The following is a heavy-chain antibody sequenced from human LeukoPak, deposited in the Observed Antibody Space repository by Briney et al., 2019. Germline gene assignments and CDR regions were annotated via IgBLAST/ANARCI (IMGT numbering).Heavy chain of an antibody. V-gene: IGHV3-7*01. D-gene: IGHD3-16*02. CDR2: IKQGGSET. CDR1: GFTFSNYW. CDR3: VSGNDPDYPWGTYRLDAFDI. J-gene: IGHJ3*02. Sequence: GGSLRLSCAASGFTFSNYWMSWVRRAPGKGLEWVANIKQGGSETYYVDSVRGRFTISRDNAKKSLYLQMNSLRDEDTAVYYCVSGNDPDYPWGTYRLDAFDIWGQGTMVIVSS.